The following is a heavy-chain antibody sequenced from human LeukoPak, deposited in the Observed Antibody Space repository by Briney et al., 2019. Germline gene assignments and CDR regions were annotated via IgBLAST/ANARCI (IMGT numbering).Heavy chain of an antibody. J-gene: IGHJ4*02. Sequence: GASVKVSCKASGGTFSSYAISWVRQAPGQGLEWMGGIIPIFGTANCAQKFQGRVTITADESTSTAYMELSSLRSEDTAVYYCASSPGNYFDYWGQGTLVTVSS. V-gene: IGHV1-69*13. CDR1: GGTFSSYA. CDR2: IIPIFGTA. CDR3: ASSPGNYFDY.